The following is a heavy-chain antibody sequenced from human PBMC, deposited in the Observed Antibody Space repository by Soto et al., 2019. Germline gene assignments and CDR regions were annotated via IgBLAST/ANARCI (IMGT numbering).Heavy chain of an antibody. CDR3: ARDPSDDILTGYSLPGDNWFHP. Sequence: GASVKVSCKASGGTFSSYTISWVRQAPGQGLEWMGRIIPILGIANYAQKFQGRVTITADKSTSTAYMELSSLRSEDTAVYYCARDPSDDILTGYSLPGDNWFHPWGQGTPVSVSS. CDR2: IIPILGIA. J-gene: IGHJ5*02. V-gene: IGHV1-69*04. D-gene: IGHD3-9*01. CDR1: GGTFSSYT.